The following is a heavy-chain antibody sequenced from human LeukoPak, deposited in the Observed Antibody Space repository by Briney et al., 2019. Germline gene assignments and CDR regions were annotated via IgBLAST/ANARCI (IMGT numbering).Heavy chain of an antibody. V-gene: IGHV1-2*02. CDR3: ARSQVLDY. J-gene: IGHJ4*02. CDR2: INPSSGGT. Sequence: GASVKVSCKASGYTFTGYYMHWVRQAPGQGLEWMGWINPSSGGTSYAQKFQGRVTMTRDTSISTAYMELSGLRSDDTAVYYCARSQVLDYWGQGALVTVS. CDR1: GYTFTGYY.